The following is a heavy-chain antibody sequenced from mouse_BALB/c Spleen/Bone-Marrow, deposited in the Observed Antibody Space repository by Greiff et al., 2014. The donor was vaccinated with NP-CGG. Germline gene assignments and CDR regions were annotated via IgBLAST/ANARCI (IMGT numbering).Heavy chain of an antibody. CDR2: ISYDGSN. CDR1: GYSITSGYY. CDR3: ASYFYYAMDY. Sequence: EVKLMESGPGLVKPSQYLSLTCSVTGYSITSGYYWNWIRQFPGNKLEWMGYISYDGSNNYNPSLKNRISITRDTSKNQFFLKLNSVTTEDTATYYCASYFYYAMDYWGQGTSVTVSS. V-gene: IGHV3-6*02. D-gene: IGHD1-1*01. J-gene: IGHJ4*01.